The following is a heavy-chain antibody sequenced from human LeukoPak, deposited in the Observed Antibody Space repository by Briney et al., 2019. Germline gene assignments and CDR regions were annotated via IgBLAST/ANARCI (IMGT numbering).Heavy chain of an antibody. CDR3: AREVRSSSSYYYYYMDV. V-gene: IGHV4-61*02. CDR1: GGSISSCSYY. CDR2: IYTSGST. Sequence: SQTLSLTCTVSGGSISSCSYYWSWIRQPAGKGLEWIGRIYTSGSTNYNPSLKSRVTISVDTSKNQFSLKLSSVTAADTAVYYCAREVRSSSSYYYYYMDVWGKGTTVTVSS. D-gene: IGHD6-6*01. J-gene: IGHJ6*03.